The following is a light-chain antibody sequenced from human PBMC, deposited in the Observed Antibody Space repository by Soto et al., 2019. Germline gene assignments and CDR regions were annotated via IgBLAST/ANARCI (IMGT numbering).Light chain of an antibody. CDR1: QSVSSSY. Sequence: EIVLTQSPGTLSLSPGDRATLSCRASQSVSSSYLAWYQQKPGQAPRLLIFGASNRATGIPDRFTGSGSGTDFTLTISRLEPDDFAVYYCHQYGSSPLTFGGGTKVEVK. CDR2: GAS. CDR3: HQYGSSPLT. V-gene: IGKV3-20*01. J-gene: IGKJ4*01.